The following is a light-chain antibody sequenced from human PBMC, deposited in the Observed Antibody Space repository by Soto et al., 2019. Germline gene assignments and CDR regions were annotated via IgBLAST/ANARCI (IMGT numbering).Light chain of an antibody. CDR3: QQYGSSWT. CDR2: GSS. J-gene: IGKJ1*01. V-gene: IGKV3-20*01. Sequence: EIVLTQSPGTLSFSPGERATLSCRASQSVGSSYLSWYQPKPGQAPRLRIYGSSSRATGIPDRLSGSGSGTDFTLTISRLEPEDFAVYYCQQYGSSWTFGQGTKVDIK. CDR1: QSVGSSY.